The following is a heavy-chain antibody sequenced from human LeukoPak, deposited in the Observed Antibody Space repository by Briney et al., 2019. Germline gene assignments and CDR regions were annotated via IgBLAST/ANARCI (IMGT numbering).Heavy chain of an antibody. Sequence: PGGSLRLSCAASGFTFSSYGMHWVRQAPGKGLEWVAVISYDGSNKYYADSVKGRFTISRDNSKNTLYLQMNSLRAEDTAVYYCANDLRGVMGAHDAFDIWGKGTTVTVSS. V-gene: IGHV3-30*18. CDR1: GFTFSSYG. J-gene: IGHJ3*02. CDR2: ISYDGSNK. D-gene: IGHD3-10*01. CDR3: ANDLRGVMGAHDAFDI.